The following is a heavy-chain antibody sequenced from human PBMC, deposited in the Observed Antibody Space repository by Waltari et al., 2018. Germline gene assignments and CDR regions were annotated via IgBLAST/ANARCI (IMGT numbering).Heavy chain of an antibody. Sequence: QVQLVQSGAEVKKPGASVKVSCKASGYTFTGYYMHWVRQAPGQGLEWMGRINPKSGGTNYAQKFQGRVTMTRDTSISTAYMELSRLRSDDTAVYYCALFRGEQQLGFDYWGQGTLVTVSS. CDR1: GYTFTGYY. D-gene: IGHD6-13*01. CDR2: INPKSGGT. CDR3: ALFRGEQQLGFDY. V-gene: IGHV1-2*06. J-gene: IGHJ4*02.